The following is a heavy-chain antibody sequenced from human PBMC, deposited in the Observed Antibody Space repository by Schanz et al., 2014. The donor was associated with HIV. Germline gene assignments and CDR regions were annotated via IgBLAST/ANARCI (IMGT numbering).Heavy chain of an antibody. CDR2: ISKDGRNK. Sequence: QVQLVESGGGVVQPGRSLRLSCAASGFTFSTYGMHWVRQTPGKGLEWGAFISKDGRNKYYADSVKGRFTISRDSSRNTLYLQMNSLRAEDTAVYYCARAKITDYYDSNGLDYWGQGTLVTVSS. CDR3: ARAKITDYYDSNGLDY. J-gene: IGHJ4*02. V-gene: IGHV3-30*03. CDR1: GFTFSTYG. D-gene: IGHD3-22*01.